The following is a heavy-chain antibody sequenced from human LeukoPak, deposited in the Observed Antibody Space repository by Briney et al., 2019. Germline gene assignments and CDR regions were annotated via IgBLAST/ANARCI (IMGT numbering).Heavy chain of an antibody. D-gene: IGHD3-10*01. V-gene: IGHV4-34*01. CDR1: GGSFSGYY. Sequence: ASETLSLTCAVYGGSFSGYYWSWIRQPPGKGLEWIGEINHSGSTNYNPSLKSRVTMSVDTSKNQFSLKLSSVTAADTAVYYCARVSVVRGAPDYYFDYWGQGTLVTVSS. J-gene: IGHJ4*02. CDR2: INHSGST. CDR3: ARVSVVRGAPDYYFDY.